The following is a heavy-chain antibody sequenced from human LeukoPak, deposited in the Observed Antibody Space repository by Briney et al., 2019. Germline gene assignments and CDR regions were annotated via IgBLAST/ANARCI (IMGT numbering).Heavy chain of an antibody. V-gene: IGHV4-38-2*02. D-gene: IGHD1-26*01. J-gene: IGHJ4*02. CDR2: IYHSGNT. CDR3: ARGRGIIAGATFFDY. Sequence: SETLSLTCTVSGYSISSDCYWGWIRQPPGKGLEWIGTIYHSGNTDYNPSLKTRVTISVDTFKDHVSLKLSSVTAADTAIYYCARGRGIIAGATFFDYWGQGTLVTVSS. CDR1: GYSISSDCY.